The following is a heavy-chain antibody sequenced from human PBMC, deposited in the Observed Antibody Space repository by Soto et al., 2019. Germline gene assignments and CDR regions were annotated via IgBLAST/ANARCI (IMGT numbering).Heavy chain of an antibody. V-gene: IGHV4-4*02. CDR1: SGAISSGTW. Sequence: QVQLQESGPGLVKPSGTISLTCVVSSGAISSGTWWSWVRQPPGKGLEWIGQVADTGSTIYNPSHRSRVTISRDKSMSQFSLSLGAVTPADTDLYYRVSHGGVCFNTWGQGTLVTFSA. CDR3: VSHGGVCFNT. D-gene: IGHD2-8*02. J-gene: IGHJ5*02. CDR2: VADTGST.